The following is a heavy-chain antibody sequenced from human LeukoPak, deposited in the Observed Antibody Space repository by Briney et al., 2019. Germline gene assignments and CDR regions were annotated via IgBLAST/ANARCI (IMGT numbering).Heavy chain of an antibody. Sequence: SETLSLTCAVSGGSFSNINYSWSWIRRPPGKGLEWIGYIYYSGSTYYNPALRSRVTISVDRSKNHFSLELNSVTAADTAVYYCARVMYGEGVRFDPWGQGTLVTVSS. CDR2: IYYSGST. CDR1: GGSFSNINYS. D-gene: IGHD2-8*01. J-gene: IGHJ5*02. V-gene: IGHV4-30-2*01. CDR3: ARVMYGEGVRFDP.